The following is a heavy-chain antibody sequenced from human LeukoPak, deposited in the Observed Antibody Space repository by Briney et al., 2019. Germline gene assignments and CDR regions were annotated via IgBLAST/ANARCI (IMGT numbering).Heavy chain of an antibody. J-gene: IGHJ6*03. CDR3: ARDASSGWYGLTYYYYYYMDV. CDR2: IKQDGSEK. V-gene: IGHV3-7*01. D-gene: IGHD6-19*01. Sequence: SGGSLRLSCAASGFTFSSYWMSWVRQAPGKGLEWVANIKQDGSEKYYMDSVKGRFTISRDNAKNSLYLQMNSLRAEDTAVYYCARDASSGWYGLTYYYYYYMDVWGKGTTVTVSS. CDR1: GFTFSSYW.